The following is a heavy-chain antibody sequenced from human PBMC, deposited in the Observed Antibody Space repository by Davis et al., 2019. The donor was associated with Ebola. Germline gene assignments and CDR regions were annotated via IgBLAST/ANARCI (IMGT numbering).Heavy chain of an antibody. Sequence: GESLKISCAASGFTFSSYAMHWVRQAPGKGLEWVAVISYDGSNKYYADSVKGRFTISRDNSKNTLYLQMNSLRAEDTAVYYCARGSGIAAAGRPYYYYGMDVWGQGTTVTVSS. CDR3: ARGSGIAAAGRPYYYYGMDV. V-gene: IGHV3-30*04. CDR2: ISYDGSNK. D-gene: IGHD6-13*01. J-gene: IGHJ6*02. CDR1: GFTFSSYA.